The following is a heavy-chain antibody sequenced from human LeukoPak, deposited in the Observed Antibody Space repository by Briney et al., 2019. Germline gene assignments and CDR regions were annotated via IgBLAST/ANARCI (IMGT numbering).Heavy chain of an antibody. CDR2: ISGSGGST. V-gene: IGHV3-23*01. D-gene: IGHD2-8*01. Sequence: GGSLRLSCAASGFTFSSYAMSWVRQAPGKGLEWVSAISGSGGSTDYADSVKGRFTISRDNAKNSHFLQMNSLRVEDTALYYCARGFRNGPFDCWGQGTVVTVSS. CDR1: GFTFSSYA. CDR3: ARGFRNGPFDC. J-gene: IGHJ4*02.